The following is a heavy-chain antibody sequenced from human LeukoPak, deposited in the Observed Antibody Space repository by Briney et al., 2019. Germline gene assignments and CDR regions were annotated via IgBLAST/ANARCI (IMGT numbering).Heavy chain of an antibody. Sequence: ASVKVSCKASGYTFTSYYMHWVRQAPGQGLEWMGIINPSGGSTSYAQKFQGRVTMTRDTSTSTVYMELRSLRSEDTAVYYCAGAPLIFEVVPPFDSWGPGTLVTVSS. V-gene: IGHV1-46*03. CDR3: AGAPLIFEVVPPFDS. CDR2: INPSGGST. D-gene: IGHD3-3*01. CDR1: GYTFTSYY. J-gene: IGHJ4*02.